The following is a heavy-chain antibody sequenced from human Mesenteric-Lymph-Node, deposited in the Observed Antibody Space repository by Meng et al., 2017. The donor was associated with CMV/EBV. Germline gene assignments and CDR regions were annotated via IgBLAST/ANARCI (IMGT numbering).Heavy chain of an antibody. Sequence: LSGAASGFTVSSNYMSWVRQAPGKGLEWVSVIYSGGSTYYADSVKGRFTISRDNSKNTLYLQMNSLRAEDTAVYYCAREDSGSYFDYWGQGTLVTVSS. CDR2: IYSGGST. D-gene: IGHD1-26*01. V-gene: IGHV3-53*01. CDR3: AREDSGSYFDY. J-gene: IGHJ4*02. CDR1: GFTVSSNY.